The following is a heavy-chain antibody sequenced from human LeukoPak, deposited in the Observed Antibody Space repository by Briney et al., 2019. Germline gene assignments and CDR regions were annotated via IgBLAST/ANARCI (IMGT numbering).Heavy chain of an antibody. Sequence: GGSLRLSCAASGFTFSDHAMSWVRQAPAKGLEWVSSINGNGGGSYYIDSVKGRFTVSRDNSENALYLQINSLRAEDTAVYYCARPSYSSSSSVWGQGTMVTVSS. D-gene: IGHD6-6*01. CDR3: ARPSYSSSSSV. J-gene: IGHJ3*01. CDR1: GFTFSDHA. V-gene: IGHV3-23*01. CDR2: INGNGGGS.